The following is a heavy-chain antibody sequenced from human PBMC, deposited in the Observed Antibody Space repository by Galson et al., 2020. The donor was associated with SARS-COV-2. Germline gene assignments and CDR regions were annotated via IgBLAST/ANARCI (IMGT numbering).Heavy chain of an antibody. J-gene: IGHJ6*02. V-gene: IGHV3-33*06. D-gene: IGHD5-18*01. CDR1: GFTFSSYG. Sequence: GEPLKISCAASGFTFSSYGMHWVRKASGKGLAWVAVIWYDGSNKYYADSVKGRFTISRDNSKNTLYLQMNSLRAEDTAVYYCAKDGGYSYGSDYYYYGMDVWGQGTTVTDSS. CDR3: AKDGGYSYGSDYYYYGMDV. CDR2: IWYDGSNK.